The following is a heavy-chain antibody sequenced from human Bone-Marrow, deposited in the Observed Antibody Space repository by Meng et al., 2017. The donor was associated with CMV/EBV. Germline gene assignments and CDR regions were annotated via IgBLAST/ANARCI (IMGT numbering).Heavy chain of an antibody. CDR2: ISARGDNT. D-gene: IGHD6-13*01. J-gene: IGHJ4*02. V-gene: IGHV3-23*01. Sequence: GGSLRLSCAASGFTFSRYDISWVRQAPGKGLEWVSSISARGDNTYDADSVKGRLTISRDNSKNTLYLQMSSLRAEDTAVYYCARIGSSSWGMGYDVDYWGQGTLVTVSS. CDR3: ARIGSSSWGMGYDVDY. CDR1: GFTFSRYD.